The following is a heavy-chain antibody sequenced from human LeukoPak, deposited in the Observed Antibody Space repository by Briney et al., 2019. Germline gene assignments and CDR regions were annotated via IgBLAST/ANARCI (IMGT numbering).Heavy chain of an antibody. CDR3: ARADYYDSIGYYTFDY. Sequence: SETLSLTCTVSGGSISSYYWSWIRQPAGKGLEWIGRIYTSGSTNYNPSLKSRVTMSVDTSKNQFSLKLSSVTAADTAAYYCARADYYDSIGYYTFDYWGPGTLVTVSS. CDR2: IYTSGST. V-gene: IGHV4-4*07. D-gene: IGHD3-22*01. J-gene: IGHJ4*02. CDR1: GGSISSYY.